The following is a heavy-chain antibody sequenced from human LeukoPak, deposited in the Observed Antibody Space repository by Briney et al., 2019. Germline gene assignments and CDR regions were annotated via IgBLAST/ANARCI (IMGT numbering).Heavy chain of an antibody. Sequence: PGGSLRLSCAASGFTFSNYGMNWVRQTPGKGLEWVSVIYSGGTTYYADSVKGRFTISRDNSKNTLYLQMNSLRAEDTAVYYCARVNWARLDYWGQGALVTVSS. CDR3: ARVNWARLDY. CDR2: IYSGGTT. V-gene: IGHV3-66*01. CDR1: GFTFSNYG. J-gene: IGHJ4*02. D-gene: IGHD7-27*01.